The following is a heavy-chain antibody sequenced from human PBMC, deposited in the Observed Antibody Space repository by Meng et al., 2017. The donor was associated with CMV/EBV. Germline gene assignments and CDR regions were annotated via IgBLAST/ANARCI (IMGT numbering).Heavy chain of an antibody. D-gene: IGHD6-19*01. CDR3: ARWGVIAVAGTDDY. CDR1: GFTFSSYA. V-gene: IGHV3-30*04. J-gene: IGHJ4*02. CDR2: ISYDGSNK. Sequence: SGFTFSSYAMQWVRQAPGKGLEWVAVISYDGSNKYYADSVKGRFTISRDNSKNTLYLQMNSLRAEDTAVYYCARWGVIAVAGTDDYWGQGTLVTVSS.